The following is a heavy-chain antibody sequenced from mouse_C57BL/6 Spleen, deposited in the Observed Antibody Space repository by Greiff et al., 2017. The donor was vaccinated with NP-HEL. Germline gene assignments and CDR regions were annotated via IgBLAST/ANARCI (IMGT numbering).Heavy chain of an antibody. CDR2: IYPGDGDT. CDR3: ARDGYYVDYYAMDY. D-gene: IGHD2-3*01. J-gene: IGHJ4*01. V-gene: IGHV1-80*01. Sequence: VQLQQSGAELVKPGASVKISCKASGYAFSSYWMNWVKQRPGKGLEWIGQIYPGDGDTNYNGKFKGKATLTADKSSSTAYMQLSSLDYEDSAVYFCARDGYYVDYYAMDYWGQGISVTVSS. CDR1: GYAFSSYW.